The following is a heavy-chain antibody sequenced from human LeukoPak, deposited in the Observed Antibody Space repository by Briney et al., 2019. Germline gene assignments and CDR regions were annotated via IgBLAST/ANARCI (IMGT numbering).Heavy chain of an antibody. CDR1: GFTFSSYA. D-gene: IGHD2-2*02. CDR2: ISGRGGST. J-gene: IGHJ6*03. V-gene: IGHV3-23*01. CDR3: AKASLDCSSTSCYSYYYYYMDV. Sequence: GGSLRLSCAASGFTFSSYAMSWVRQAPGEGLEWVSAISGRGGSTYYADSVKGRFTISRDNSKNTLYLQMNSLRAEDTAVYYCAKASLDCSSTSCYSYYYYYMDVWGKGTTVTVSS.